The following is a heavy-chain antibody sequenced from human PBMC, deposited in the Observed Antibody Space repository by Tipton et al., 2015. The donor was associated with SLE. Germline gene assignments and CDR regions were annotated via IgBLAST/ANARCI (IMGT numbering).Heavy chain of an antibody. CDR1: GFTFTNYW. D-gene: IGHD7-27*01. J-gene: IGHJ4*02. CDR2: IYPGDSDT. CDR3: ARQLDLTGDVDY. V-gene: IGHV5-51*01. Sequence: VQLVQSGAAVKKPGESLKISCAGSGFTFTNYWIGWVRQMPGKGLEWMGIIYPGDSDTKYSPSFQGQVTISADKSISTAYLQWSSLKASDTAMYYCARQLDLTGDVDYWGQGTLVTVSS.